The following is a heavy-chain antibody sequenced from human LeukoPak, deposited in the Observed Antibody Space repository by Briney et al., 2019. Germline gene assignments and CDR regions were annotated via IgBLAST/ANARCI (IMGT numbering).Heavy chain of an antibody. Sequence: GGSLRLSCAASGFTFSSYGMHWVRQAPGKGLEWVAFIRYDGSNKYYADSVKGRFTISRDNSKNTLYLQMNSLRAEDTAVYYCVKDMRPIVVVPAAMRPDYWGQGTLVTVSS. CDR2: IRYDGSNK. CDR1: GFTFSSYG. V-gene: IGHV3-30*02. CDR3: VKDMRPIVVVPAAMRPDY. J-gene: IGHJ4*02. D-gene: IGHD2-2*01.